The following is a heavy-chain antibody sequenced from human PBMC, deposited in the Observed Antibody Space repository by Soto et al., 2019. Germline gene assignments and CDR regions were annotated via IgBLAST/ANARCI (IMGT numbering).Heavy chain of an antibody. Sequence: EVHLLESGGGVVQPGKSLKISCATSGFALSDYPMTWVRQPPGQGLEWVSGISASGEKPYYADSVKGRFTISRDNTKNTLSRQMNSLRVEDTGIYYCAKLEWLEFGGDYWGQVTLVTVSS. D-gene: IGHD6-19*01. CDR3: AKLEWLEFGGDY. CDR1: GFALSDYP. J-gene: IGHJ4*02. V-gene: IGHV3-23*01. CDR2: ISASGEKP.